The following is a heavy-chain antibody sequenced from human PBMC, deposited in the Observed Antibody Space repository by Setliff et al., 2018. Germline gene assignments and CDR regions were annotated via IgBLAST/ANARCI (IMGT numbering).Heavy chain of an antibody. Sequence: PEGSLGLSCAASGFTFSSYWMHWVRQAPGKGLVWVSRINSDGSSTSYADSVKGRFTISRDNAKNTLYLQMNSLRAEDTAVYYCARARGNWGPVDYWGQGTLVTVPQ. V-gene: IGHV3-74*01. D-gene: IGHD7-27*01. CDR1: GFTFSSYW. CDR2: INSDGSST. CDR3: ARARGNWGPVDY. J-gene: IGHJ4*02.